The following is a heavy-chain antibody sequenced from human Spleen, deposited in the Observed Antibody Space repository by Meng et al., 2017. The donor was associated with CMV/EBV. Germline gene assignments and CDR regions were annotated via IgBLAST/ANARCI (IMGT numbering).Heavy chain of an antibody. Sequence: GESLKISCAASGFSFRSSNMNWVRQAPGKGLEWVSYITDDSGGVYYADSVEGRFTISRDNTKNSLYLHMNNLRPEDTAIYYCTGGCSTATCNRRGFNWFDPWGQGTLVTVSS. CDR3: TGGCSTATCNRRGFNWFDP. V-gene: IGHV3-21*05. CDR2: ITDDSGGV. CDR1: GFSFRSSN. D-gene: IGHD2-2*01. J-gene: IGHJ5*02.